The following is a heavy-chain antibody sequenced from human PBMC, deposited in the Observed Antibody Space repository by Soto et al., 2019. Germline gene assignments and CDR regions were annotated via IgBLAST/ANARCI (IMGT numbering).Heavy chain of an antibody. V-gene: IGHV3-30-3*01. D-gene: IGHD7-27*01. CDR1: GFTFSSYA. CDR3: ARDRSSWGTPADFDY. CDR2: ISYDGSNK. J-gene: IGHJ4*02. Sequence: GGSLRLSCAASGFTFSSYAMHWVRQAPGKGLEWVAVISYDGSNKYYADSVKGRFTISRDNSKNTLYLQMNSLRAEDTAVYYCARDRSSWGTPADFDYWGQGTLVTVSS.